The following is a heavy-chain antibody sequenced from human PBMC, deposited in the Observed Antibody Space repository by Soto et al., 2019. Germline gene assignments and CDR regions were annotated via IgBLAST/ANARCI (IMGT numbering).Heavy chain of an antibody. CDR3: AKKVKGFYDLNYFDY. D-gene: IGHD3-3*01. V-gene: IGHV3-23*01. CDR1: GFTFSSYA. J-gene: IGHJ4*02. CDR2: ISGSGGST. Sequence: PGGSLRLSCAASGFTFSSYAMSWVRQAPGKGLEWVSAISGSGGSTYYADSVKGRFTISRDNSKNTLYLQMNSLRAEDTAVYYCAKKVKGFYDLNYFDYWGRGTLVTVAS.